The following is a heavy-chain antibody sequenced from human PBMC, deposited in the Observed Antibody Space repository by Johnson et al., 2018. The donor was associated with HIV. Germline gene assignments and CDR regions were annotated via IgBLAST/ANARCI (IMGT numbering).Heavy chain of an antibody. CDR3: ARVMGLGGYSLAFDI. J-gene: IGHJ3*02. Sequence: EVQLVESGGGLVQPGGSLRLSCAASGFTFSSYWMSWVRQAPGKGLEWVANIKQDGSEKYYVDSVTGRFTISRDNAKNSRYLQMNSLRAEDTAVYYCARVMGLGGYSLAFDIWGQGTMVTVSS. CDR2: IKQDGSEK. V-gene: IGHV3-7*01. D-gene: IGHD3-22*01. CDR1: GFTFSSYW.